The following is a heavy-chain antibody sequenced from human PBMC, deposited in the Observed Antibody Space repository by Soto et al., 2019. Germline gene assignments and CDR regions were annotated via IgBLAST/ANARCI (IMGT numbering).Heavy chain of an antibody. CDR1: GCRFSSSW. Sequence: GESLKISCQCTGCRFSSSWLGWVRQKPGKGLEWLGNVYPSDSDVRYSPAFEGQVTISADNSINTVYLQWTYLKTTDPGIYFCARGYLDSGHGYDLWGQGTLVTVTS. CDR2: VYPSDSDV. D-gene: IGHD2-21*02. V-gene: IGHV5-51*01. CDR3: ARGYLDSGHGYDL. J-gene: IGHJ5*02.